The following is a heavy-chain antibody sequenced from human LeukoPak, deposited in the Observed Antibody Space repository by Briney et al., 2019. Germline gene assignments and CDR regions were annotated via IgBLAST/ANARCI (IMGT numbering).Heavy chain of an antibody. Sequence: ASVKVSCKASGYTFTSYAMNWVRQAPGQGLEWMGWINTNTGNPTYAQGFTGRFVFSLDTSVSTAYLQISSLKAEDTAVYYCAISDWDIVATIYAYWGQGTLVTVSS. D-gene: IGHD5-12*01. J-gene: IGHJ4*02. V-gene: IGHV7-4-1*02. CDR3: AISDWDIVATIYAY. CDR1: GYTFTSYA. CDR2: INTNTGNP.